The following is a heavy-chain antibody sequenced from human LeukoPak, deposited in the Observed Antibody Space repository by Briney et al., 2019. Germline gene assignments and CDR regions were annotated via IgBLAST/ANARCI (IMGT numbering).Heavy chain of an antibody. J-gene: IGHJ5*02. CDR1: GFTFSSYG. CDR2: IWYDGSNE. CDR3: ARDRGTWFDP. V-gene: IGHV3-33*01. D-gene: IGHD1-1*01. Sequence: GRSLRLSCATSGFTFSSYGMHWVRQAPGKGLEWVAVIWYDGSNEYYADSVKGRFTISRDNSKNTLYLQMNSLRAEDTAVYYCARDRGTWFDPWGQGTLVTVSS.